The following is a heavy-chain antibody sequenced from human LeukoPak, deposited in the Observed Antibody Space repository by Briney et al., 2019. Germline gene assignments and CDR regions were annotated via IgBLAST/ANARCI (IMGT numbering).Heavy chain of an antibody. V-gene: IGHV4-59*08. J-gene: IGHJ4*02. Sequence: SETLSLTCTVSGGSTSSYYWSWIRQPPGKGLEWIGYIYYSGSTNYNPSLKSRVTISVHTSKNHSSLKLSSVTAADTAVYYCARLLGVYTAMAPFDYWGQGTLVTVSS. CDR3: ARLLGVYTAMAPFDY. CDR1: GGSTSSYY. D-gene: IGHD5-18*01. CDR2: IYYSGST.